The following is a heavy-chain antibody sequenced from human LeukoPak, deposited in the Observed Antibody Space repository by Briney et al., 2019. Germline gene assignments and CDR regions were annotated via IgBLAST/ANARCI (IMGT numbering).Heavy chain of an antibody. CDR2: ISWSGARM. CDR1: GFTFEDHV. J-gene: IGHJ4*02. D-gene: IGHD2-2*01. Sequence: PGRSLRLSCAASGFTFEDHVMHWVRQAPGKGLEWGSSISWSGARMGYADAVKGRFTISRDNAKNSLFLQMNSLRVEDTALYYCAKDLGGSATTVWGQGTLVTVSS. V-gene: IGHV3-9*01. CDR3: AKDLGGSATTV.